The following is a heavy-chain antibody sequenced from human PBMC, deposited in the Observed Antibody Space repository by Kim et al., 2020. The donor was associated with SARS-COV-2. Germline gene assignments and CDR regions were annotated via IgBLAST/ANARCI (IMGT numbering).Heavy chain of an antibody. V-gene: IGHV4-30-2*01. CDR1: GGSISSGGYS. Sequence: SETLSLTCAVSGGSISSGGYSWSWIRQPPGKGLEWIGYIYHSGSTYYNPSLKSRVTISVDRSKNQFSLKLSSVTAADTAVYYCARTLPAAISYYFDYWGQGTLVTVSS. CDR2: IYHSGST. D-gene: IGHD2-2*01. CDR3: ARTLPAAISYYFDY. J-gene: IGHJ4*02.